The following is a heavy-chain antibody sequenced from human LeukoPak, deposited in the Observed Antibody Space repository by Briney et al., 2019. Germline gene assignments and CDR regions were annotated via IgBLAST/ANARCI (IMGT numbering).Heavy chain of an antibody. CDR3: ARQGSSGWYRDWFDP. V-gene: IGHV4-34*01. CDR1: GGSISSYY. D-gene: IGHD6-19*01. J-gene: IGHJ5*02. CDR2: INHSGST. Sequence: SETLSLTCTVSGGSISSYYWSWIRQPPGKGLEWIGEINHSGSTNYNPSLKSRVTISVDTSKNQFSLKLSSVTAADTAVYYCARQGSSGWYRDWFDPWGQGTLVTVSS.